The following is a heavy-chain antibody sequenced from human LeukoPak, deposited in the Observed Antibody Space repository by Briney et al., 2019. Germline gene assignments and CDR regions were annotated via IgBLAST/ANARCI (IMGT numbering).Heavy chain of an antibody. CDR3: ARDEDGRSSNYVFDY. V-gene: IGHV3-30-3*01. CDR2: ISKDGSQR. CDR1: GFTFSSYG. J-gene: IGHJ4*02. D-gene: IGHD3-16*01. Sequence: QPGGSLRLSCAASGFTFSSYGMHWVRQAPGKGLEWVAVISKDGSQRYYADSVKGRFTISRDNSKNTVYLQMTTLRVEDTAVYYCARDEDGRSSNYVFDYWGQGTLVTVS.